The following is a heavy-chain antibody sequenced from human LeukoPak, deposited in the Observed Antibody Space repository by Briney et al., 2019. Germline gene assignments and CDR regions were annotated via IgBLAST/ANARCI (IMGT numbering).Heavy chain of an antibody. CDR1: GYSISSGYF. J-gene: IGHJ4*02. V-gene: IGHV4-38-2*02. CDR3: ARALGDFRSGYFFDY. Sequence: SETLSLTCSVSGYSISSGYFWGWIRQPPGKGLEWIGTIYYSGSTYYNPSLKSRVTISVDTSKNQFSLKLSSVTAADTAVYYCARALGDFRSGYFFDYWGQGTLVTVSS. CDR2: IYYSGST. D-gene: IGHD3-3*01.